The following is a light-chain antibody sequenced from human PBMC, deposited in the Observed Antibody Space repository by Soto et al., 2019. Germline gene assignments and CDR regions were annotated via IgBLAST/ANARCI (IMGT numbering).Light chain of an antibody. CDR2: DAS. V-gene: IGKV1-33*01. J-gene: IGKJ3*01. Sequence: DIQMTQSPSSLSASVGDRVTITCLASQSISSYLNWYQQKPGQAPSLLIYDASKSQFGVPSRFSGSGSGTDFTFTISSLQPEDNATYYCQQYDNRPSTFGPGTKGGYQ. CDR1: QSISSY. CDR3: QQYDNRPST.